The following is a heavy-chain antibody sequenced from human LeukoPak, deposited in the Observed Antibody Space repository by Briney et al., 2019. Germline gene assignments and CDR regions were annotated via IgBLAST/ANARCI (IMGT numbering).Heavy chain of an antibody. J-gene: IGHJ4*02. CDR1: GYTFTGYY. V-gene: IGHV1-2*02. CDR3: ARVEVVATIPFDY. D-gene: IGHD5-12*01. Sequence: ASVKVSCKASGYTFTGYYMHWGRQAPGQGLEWMGWINPNSGGTNYAQKFQGRVTMIRDTSISTAYMELSRLRSDDTAVYYCARVEVVATIPFDYWGQGTLVTVSS. CDR2: INPNSGGT.